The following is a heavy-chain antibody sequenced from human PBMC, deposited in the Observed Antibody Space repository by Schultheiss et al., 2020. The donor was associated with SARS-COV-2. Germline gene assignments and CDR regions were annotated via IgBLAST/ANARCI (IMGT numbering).Heavy chain of an antibody. Sequence: LSLTCAASGFTFSSYAMSWVRQAPGKGLEWVSAISGSGGSTYYADSVKGRFTISRDNSKNTLYLQMNSLRAEDTAVYYCARARADISAFDIWGQGTMVTVSS. CDR2: ISGSGGST. J-gene: IGHJ3*02. CDR1: GFTFSSYA. V-gene: IGHV3-23*01. CDR3: ARARADISAFDI. D-gene: IGHD3-9*01.